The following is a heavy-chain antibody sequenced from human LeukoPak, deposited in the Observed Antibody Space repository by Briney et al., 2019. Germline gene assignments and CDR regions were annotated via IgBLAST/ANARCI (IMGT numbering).Heavy chain of an antibody. J-gene: IGHJ6*03. CDR1: GYTFTGYY. Sequence: ASVKVSCEASGYTFTGYYMHWVRQAPGQGLEWMGWINPNSGGTNYAQKFQGRVTMTRDTSISTAYMELSRLRSDDTAVYYCARDERARWLQSDYYYYMDVWGKGTTVTVSS. CDR3: ARDERARWLQSDYYYYMDV. CDR2: INPNSGGT. V-gene: IGHV1-2*02. D-gene: IGHD5-24*01.